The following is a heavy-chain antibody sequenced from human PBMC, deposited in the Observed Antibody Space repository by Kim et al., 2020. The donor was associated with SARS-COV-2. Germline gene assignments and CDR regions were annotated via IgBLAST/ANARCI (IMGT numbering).Heavy chain of an antibody. CDR1: GFTLSLYS. Sequence: GGSLRLSCATSGFTLSLYSMNWVRQSPGKGLEWVSHISGSGTITKHADSVRGRFTISRDNAKNSLSLQVNGLRADDTAVYYCVRENVWAFEVWGQGTLVTVSS. V-gene: IGHV3-48*04. CDR3: VRENVWAFEV. CDR2: ISGSGTIT. D-gene: IGHD3-16*01. J-gene: IGHJ3*01.